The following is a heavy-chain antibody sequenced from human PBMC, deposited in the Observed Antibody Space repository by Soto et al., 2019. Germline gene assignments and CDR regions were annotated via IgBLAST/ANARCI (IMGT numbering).Heavy chain of an antibody. CDR3: ARSRHYDFWGNWYFDL. Sequence: EVQLVESGGGLVQPGGSLRLSCAASGFTFSSYSMNWVRQAPGKGLEWVSYISSSSSTIYYADSVKGRFTISRDNAKNSLYLQMNSLRDEDTAVYYCARSRHYDFWGNWYFDLWGRGTLVTVSS. J-gene: IGHJ2*01. CDR1: GFTFSSYS. CDR2: ISSSSSTI. D-gene: IGHD3-3*01. V-gene: IGHV3-48*02.